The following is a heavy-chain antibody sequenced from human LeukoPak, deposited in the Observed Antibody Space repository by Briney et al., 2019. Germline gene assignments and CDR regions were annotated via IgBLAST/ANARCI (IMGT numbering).Heavy chain of an antibody. CDR1: GYTFTGCY. J-gene: IGHJ2*01. D-gene: IGHD4-17*01. CDR3: ARVGDGDYPDDWYFDL. CDR2: INPNSGGT. Sequence: ASVKVSCKASGYTFTGCYMHWVRQAPGQGLEWMGWINPNSGGTNYAQKFQGRVTMTRDTSISTAYMELSRLRSDDTAVYYCARVGDGDYPDDWYFDLWGRGTLVTVSS. V-gene: IGHV1-2*02.